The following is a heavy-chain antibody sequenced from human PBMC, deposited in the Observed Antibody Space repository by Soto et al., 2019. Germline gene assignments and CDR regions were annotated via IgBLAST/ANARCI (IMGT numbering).Heavy chain of an antibody. CDR1: GGSISSSNW. J-gene: IGHJ6*02. CDR2: IYHSGST. V-gene: IGHV4-4*02. CDR3: ARVSGSYYYGMDV. D-gene: IGHD1-26*01. Sequence: QVQLQESGPGLVKPSGTLSLTCAVSGGSISSSNWWSWVRQPPGKGLEWSGGIYHSGSTNSNPSLTSRVTISVDKSKNQFSLKLSSVTAADTAVYYCARVSGSYYYGMDVWGQGTTVTVSS.